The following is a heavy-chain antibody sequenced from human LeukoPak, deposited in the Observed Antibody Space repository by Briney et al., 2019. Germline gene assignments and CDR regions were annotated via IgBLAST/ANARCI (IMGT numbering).Heavy chain of an antibody. CDR2: ISSSSSTI. CDR1: GFTVSSNY. J-gene: IGHJ6*04. Sequence: PGGSLRLSCAVSGFTVSSNYMSWVRQAPGKGLEWVSYISSSSSTIYYADSVKGRFTISRDNAKNSLYLQMNSLRAEDTAVYYCARERGDIVVVPAAIWMDVWGKGTTVTVSS. CDR3: ARERGDIVVVPAAIWMDV. V-gene: IGHV3-48*01. D-gene: IGHD2-2*01.